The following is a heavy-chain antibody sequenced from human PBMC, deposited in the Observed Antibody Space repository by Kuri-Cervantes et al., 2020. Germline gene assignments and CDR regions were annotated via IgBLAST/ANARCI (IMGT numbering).Heavy chain of an antibody. J-gene: IGHJ4*02. V-gene: IGHV3-30-3*01. CDR2: ISYDGSNE. D-gene: IGHD3-3*01. CDR3: ARDQMPFGVAIPGVH. Sequence: LSLTCTVSGGSISSSSYYWGWIRQPPGKGLEWVAVISYDGSNEYYADSVKGRFTISRDNSKNTLYLQMNSLRAEDTAVYYCARDQMPFGVAIPGVHWGQGTLVTVSS. CDR1: GGSISSSS.